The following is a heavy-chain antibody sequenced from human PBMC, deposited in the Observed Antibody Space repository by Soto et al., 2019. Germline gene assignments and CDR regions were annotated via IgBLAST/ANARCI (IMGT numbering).Heavy chain of an antibody. D-gene: IGHD2-2*01. J-gene: IGHJ4*02. CDR3: APRRGGYSSSLDGGFDY. V-gene: IGHV1-2*02. Sequence: QVQLVQSGAEVKKPGASVIVSCRASGYTFTGHYMHSVRQAPGQGLGWMGWINPSSGATNYEQRFQGRVTGIRDTSISTAYLELTGLTFNVTAIYYCAPRRGGYSSSLDGGFDYCGQGTLVTVSS. CDR1: GYTFTGHY. CDR2: INPSSGAT.